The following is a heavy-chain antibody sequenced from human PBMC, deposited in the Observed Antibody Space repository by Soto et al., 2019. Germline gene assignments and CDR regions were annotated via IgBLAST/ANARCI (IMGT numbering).Heavy chain of an antibody. D-gene: IGHD5-12*01. CDR1: GFTFSSYG. V-gene: IGHV3-30*03. CDR3: ATQRWLHSFDY. Sequence: PGGSLRLSCAASGFTFSSYGMHWVRQAPGKGLEWVAVISYDGSNKYYADSVKGRFTISRDNSKNTLYLQMNSLRAEDTAAYYCATQRWLHSFDYWGQGTLVTVSS. CDR2: ISYDGSNK. J-gene: IGHJ4*02.